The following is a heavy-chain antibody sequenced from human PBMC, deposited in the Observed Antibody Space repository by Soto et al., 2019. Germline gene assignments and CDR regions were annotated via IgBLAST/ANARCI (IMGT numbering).Heavy chain of an antibody. J-gene: IGHJ3*02. CDR2: IRYDGSNK. Sequence: QVQLVESGGGVVQPGRSLRLSCAASGFTFSSYGMHWVRQAPGKGLEWVAVIRYDGSNKYYADSVKGRFTISRDNSKNTLYLQMNSLRAEDTAVYYCARWGRFDSSGYWTEGAFDIWGQGTMVTVSS. CDR3: ARWGRFDSSGYWTEGAFDI. D-gene: IGHD3-22*01. V-gene: IGHV3-33*01. CDR1: GFTFSSYG.